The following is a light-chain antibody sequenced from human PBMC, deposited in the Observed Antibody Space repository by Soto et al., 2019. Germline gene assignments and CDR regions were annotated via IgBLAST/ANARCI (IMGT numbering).Light chain of an antibody. CDR2: SAN. V-gene: IGLV1-44*01. CDR3: ATWDDSLNGVV. Sequence: QPVLTQPPSASGTPGQRVTISCSGSISNIGSNTVNWYQQLPGTAPKLLIYSANQRPSGVPDRFSGSKSGTSASLAISGLQSEDEADYYCATWDDSLNGVVFGGGTKLTVL. CDR1: ISNIGSNT. J-gene: IGLJ3*02.